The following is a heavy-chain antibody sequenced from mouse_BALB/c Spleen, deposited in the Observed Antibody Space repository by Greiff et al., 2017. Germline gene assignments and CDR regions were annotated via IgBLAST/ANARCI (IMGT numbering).Heavy chain of an antibody. J-gene: IGHJ2*01. CDR2: ISYSGST. CDR3: ARSDYTLDY. Sequence: EVQLQESGPGLVKPSQSLSLTCTVTGYSITSDYAWNWIWQFPGNKLEWMGYISYSGSTSYNPSLKSRISITRDTSKNQFFLQLNSVTTEDTATYYCARSDYTLDYWGQGTTLTVSS. V-gene: IGHV3-2*02. CDR1: GYSITSDYA. D-gene: IGHD2-4*01.